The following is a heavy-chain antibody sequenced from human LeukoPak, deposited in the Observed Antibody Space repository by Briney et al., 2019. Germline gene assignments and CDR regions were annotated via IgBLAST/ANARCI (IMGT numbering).Heavy chain of an antibody. CDR2: ISSTTRTI. CDR3: ARPYYSNYYYYGMDV. CDR1: GFTFSTYN. V-gene: IGHV3-48*01. D-gene: IGHD4-11*01. Sequence: GGSLRLSCAASGFTFSTYNMNWVRQAPGKGLEWVSYISSTTRTIYYADSVKGRFTISRDNSKNTLYLQMNSLRVEDTAVYYCARPYYSNYYYYGMDVWGQGTTVTVSS. J-gene: IGHJ6*02.